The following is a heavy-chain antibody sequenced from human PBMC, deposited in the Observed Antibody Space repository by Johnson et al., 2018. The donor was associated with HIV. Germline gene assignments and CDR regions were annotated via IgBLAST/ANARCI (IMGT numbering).Heavy chain of an antibody. Sequence: QVQLVESGGGVVQPGGSLTLSCAASGFVFSDYVMHWVRQAPGKGLDWVTFIRYDGSGKYYADSVKGRFTISRDNSKNTLHLQMNSLRAEDTAVYYCARGAVSGYVSVDAFHIWGQGTLVTVSS. D-gene: IGHD5-12*01. CDR3: ARGAVSGYVSVDAFHI. CDR1: GFVFSDYV. CDR2: IRYDGSGK. V-gene: IGHV3-30*02. J-gene: IGHJ3*02.